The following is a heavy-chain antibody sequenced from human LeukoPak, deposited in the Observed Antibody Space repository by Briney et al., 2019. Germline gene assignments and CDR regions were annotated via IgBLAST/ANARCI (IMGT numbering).Heavy chain of an antibody. Sequence: KPSETLSLTCTVSGGSISSYYWSWIRQPPGKGLEWIGYIYYSGSTNYNPSLKSRVTISVDTSKIQFSLKLSSVTAADTAVYYCARDQVRGYAYWGRETLVTVSS. CDR2: IYYSGST. CDR3: ARDQVRGYAY. J-gene: IGHJ4*02. CDR1: GGSISSYY. D-gene: IGHD3-22*01. V-gene: IGHV4-59*01.